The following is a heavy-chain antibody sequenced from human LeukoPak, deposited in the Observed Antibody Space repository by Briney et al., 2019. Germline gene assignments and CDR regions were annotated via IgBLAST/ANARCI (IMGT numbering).Heavy chain of an antibody. CDR2: IYWDDGT. D-gene: IGHD2-15*01. Sequence: SGPTLVNPTQTLTLTCTFSGFSLSTSGVGVGWIRQPPGKALEWLALIYWDDGTRYSPSLNTRLTITKDTSKNQVVLTMTNMDPVDTATYYCAHTSLLYFGYLLPFDYWGQGTLVTVSS. J-gene: IGHJ4*02. CDR1: GFSLSTSGVG. V-gene: IGHV2-5*02. CDR3: AHTSLLYFGYLLPFDY.